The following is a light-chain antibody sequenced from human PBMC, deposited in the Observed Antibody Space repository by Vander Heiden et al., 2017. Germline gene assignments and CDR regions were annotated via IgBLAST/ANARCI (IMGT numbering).Light chain of an antibody. Sequence: DTRMTPSPSPLSASVGDTISITCRTSENVFQYLHWYQQRPGRPPKLLIYDASTLQSGVPTRFSGGGSGTEYTLTVTGLQPEDFATYYCQQSFTSPRTFGPGTKVDV. CDR3: QQSFTSPRT. J-gene: IGKJ3*01. CDR1: ENVFQY. CDR2: DAS. V-gene: IGKV1-39*01.